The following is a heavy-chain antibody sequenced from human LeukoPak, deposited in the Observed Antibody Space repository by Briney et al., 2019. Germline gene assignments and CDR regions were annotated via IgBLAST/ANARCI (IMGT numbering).Heavy chain of an antibody. CDR1: GFTFSSYG. D-gene: IGHD6-13*01. Sequence: PGGSRRLSCAASGFTFSSYGMHWVRQAPGKGLEWVAVISYDGSNKYYADSVKGRFTISRDNSKNTLYLQMNSLRAEDTAVYYCAKVGIAPGFDYWGQGTLVTVSS. CDR3: AKVGIAPGFDY. CDR2: ISYDGSNK. V-gene: IGHV3-30*18. J-gene: IGHJ4*02.